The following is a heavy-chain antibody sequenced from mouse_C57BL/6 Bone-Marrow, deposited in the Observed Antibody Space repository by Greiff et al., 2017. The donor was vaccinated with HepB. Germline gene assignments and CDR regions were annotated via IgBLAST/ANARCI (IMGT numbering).Heavy chain of an antibody. J-gene: IGHJ1*03. CDR1: GYTFTDYN. Sequence: VQLKQSGPELVKPGASVKIPCKASGYTFTDYNMDWVKQSHGKSLEWIGDINPNNGGTIYNQKFKGKATLTVDKSSSTAYMERRSLTSEDTAVYYCARGDYRVLYWYFDVWGTGTTVTVSS. D-gene: IGHD2-12*01. V-gene: IGHV1-18*01. CDR2: INPNNGGT. CDR3: ARGDYRVLYWYFDV.